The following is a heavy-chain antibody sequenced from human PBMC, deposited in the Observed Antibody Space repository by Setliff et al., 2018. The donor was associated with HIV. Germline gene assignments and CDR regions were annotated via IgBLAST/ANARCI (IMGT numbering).Heavy chain of an antibody. CDR2: IYYSGST. Sequence: PPETLSLTCTVSGGSISSYYWSWIRQPPGKGLEWIGYIYYSGSTNYNPSLKSRVTISVDTSKNQFSLKLSSVTAADTAVYYCARDCTYYYDSSGYYGHAFDIWGQGTMVTVSS. D-gene: IGHD3-22*01. V-gene: IGHV4-59*01. J-gene: IGHJ3*02. CDR3: ARDCTYYYDSSGYYGHAFDI. CDR1: GGSISSYY.